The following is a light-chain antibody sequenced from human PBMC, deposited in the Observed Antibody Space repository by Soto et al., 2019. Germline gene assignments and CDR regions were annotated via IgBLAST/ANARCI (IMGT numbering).Light chain of an antibody. V-gene: IGKV1-9*01. Sequence: DIQLTQSPSFLSPSVGDRVTITCRASQGIGSYLAWYQQKPGKAPKLLIYPASTLQSGVPSRFTSSGSGTEFTLTIGSLQPEDFATYYCQQLNNYPTSFGGGTKVE. CDR2: PAS. J-gene: IGKJ4*01. CDR1: QGIGSY. CDR3: QQLNNYPTS.